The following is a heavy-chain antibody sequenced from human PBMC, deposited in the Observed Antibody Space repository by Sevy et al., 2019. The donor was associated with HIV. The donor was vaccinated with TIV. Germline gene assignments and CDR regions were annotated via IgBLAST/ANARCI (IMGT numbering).Heavy chain of an antibody. V-gene: IGHV1-24*01. CDR2: FDPEDGET. J-gene: IGHJ4*02. D-gene: IGHD6-19*01. CDR1: GYTLTESS. CDR3: ATNSPGYSSGWYLSREV. Sequence: ASVKVSCKVSGYTLTESSMHWVRQAPGKGLEWMGGFDPEDGETIYAQKFQGRVTMTEDTSTDTAYMELSSLRSEDTAVYYCATNSPGYSSGWYLSREVWGQGTLVTVSS.